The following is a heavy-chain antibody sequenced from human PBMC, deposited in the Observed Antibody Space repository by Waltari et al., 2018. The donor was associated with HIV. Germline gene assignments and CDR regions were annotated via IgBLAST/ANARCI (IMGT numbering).Heavy chain of an antibody. CDR2: IYSGGST. CDR3: ASNYYDSSGRRFDY. J-gene: IGHJ4*02. V-gene: IGHV3-53*01. CDR1: GFTVSRNY. Sequence: EVQLVESGGGLIQPGGSLRLSCAASGFTVSRNYIRWVRQAPGKGLEWVSVIYSGGSTYYADSVKGRFTISRDNSKNTLYLQMNSLRAEDTAVYYCASNYYDSSGRRFDYWGQGTLVTVSS. D-gene: IGHD3-22*01.